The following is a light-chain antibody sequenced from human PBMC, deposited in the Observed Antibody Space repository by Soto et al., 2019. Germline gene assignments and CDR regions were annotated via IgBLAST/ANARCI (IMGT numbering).Light chain of an antibody. J-gene: IGKJ5*01. CDR2: GAS. Sequence: EIVLTQSPGSLSLPPGERATLSCRASQSVDYNMAWYQQKPGQPPKLLIFGASNRATDIPARCSGGGCGADFTLTISRLEADDFGLYYCQHYGASPITFGQGTRLDIK. CDR3: QHYGASPIT. V-gene: IGKV3-20*01. CDR1: QSVDYN.